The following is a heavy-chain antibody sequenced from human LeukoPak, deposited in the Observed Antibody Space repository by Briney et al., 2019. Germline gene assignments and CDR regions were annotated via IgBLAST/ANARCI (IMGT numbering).Heavy chain of an antibody. J-gene: IGHJ4*02. D-gene: IGHD3-22*01. Sequence: GGSLRLSCAASGFTFSSYAMSWVHQAPGKGLEWVSAISGSGGSTYYADSVKGRFTISRDNSKNTLYLQMNSLRAEDTAVYYCAKGVITMIVVVIQYYFDYWGQGTLVTVSS. V-gene: IGHV3-23*01. CDR1: GFTFSSYA. CDR3: AKGVITMIVVVIQYYFDY. CDR2: ISGSGGST.